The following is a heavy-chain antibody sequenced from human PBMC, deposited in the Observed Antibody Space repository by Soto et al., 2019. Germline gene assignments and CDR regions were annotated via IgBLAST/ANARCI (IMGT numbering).Heavy chain of an antibody. D-gene: IGHD2-15*01. CDR3: AWGDSGGLGSPVSYYFSGLVV. CDR2: VSAGGDIT. V-gene: IGHV3-23*01. Sequence: EVQLLESGGDLVQSGGSLSLSCAASSFTFSNYAMSWFRQAQGKGLEWVSSVSAGGDITYYAYSVKGRFTISRANSNNAPVLQRNTSGAPDAASSWSAWGDSGGLGSPVSYYFSGLVVWGQGTGVTV. J-gene: IGHJ6*01. CDR1: SFTFSNYA.